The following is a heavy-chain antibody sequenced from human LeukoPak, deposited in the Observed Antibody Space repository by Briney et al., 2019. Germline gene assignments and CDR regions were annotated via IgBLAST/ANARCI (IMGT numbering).Heavy chain of an antibody. CDR2: IYSGDSVT. Sequence: GESLKISCKGSGYSFTTYWLGWVRQMPGKGLEWRGIIYSGDSVTRYSPSFQGQVTISADKSISTAYLQWSSLKASDTAMYYCARSITMVRGVPYNWFDPWGQGTLVTVSS. CDR1: GYSFTTYW. J-gene: IGHJ5*02. V-gene: IGHV5-51*01. D-gene: IGHD3-10*01. CDR3: ARSITMVRGVPYNWFDP.